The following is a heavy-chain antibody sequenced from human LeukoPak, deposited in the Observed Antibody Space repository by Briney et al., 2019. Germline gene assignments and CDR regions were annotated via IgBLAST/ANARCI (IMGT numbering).Heavy chain of an antibody. V-gene: IGHV3-33*01. CDR1: GFTFSSYG. D-gene: IGHD2-15*01. CDR3: VRDNCSGGSCYFDY. Sequence: GGSLRLSCAASGFTFSSYGMHWVRQAPGKGLEWVAVIWYDGSNKYYADSVKGRFTISRDNSKNTLYLQMNSLRAEDTAVYYCVRDNCSGGSCYFDYWGQGTLVTVSS. CDR2: IWYDGSNK. J-gene: IGHJ4*02.